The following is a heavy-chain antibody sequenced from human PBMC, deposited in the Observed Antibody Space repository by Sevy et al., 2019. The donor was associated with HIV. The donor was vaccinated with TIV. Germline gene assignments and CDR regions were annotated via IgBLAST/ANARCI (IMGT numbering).Heavy chain of an antibody. CDR2: ISSGSSYI. V-gene: IGHV3-21*01. J-gene: IGHJ4*02. Sequence: GGSLRLSCAASGFTFSNYFMHWVRQAPGMGLEWVSSISSGSSYIFYADSLKGRFTISRDNAKNSLYLHMNSLRAEDTAVYYCARGGYYGSLYYFDYWGPRTLVTVSS. CDR1: GFTFSNYF. D-gene: IGHD3-10*01. CDR3: ARGGYYGSLYYFDY.